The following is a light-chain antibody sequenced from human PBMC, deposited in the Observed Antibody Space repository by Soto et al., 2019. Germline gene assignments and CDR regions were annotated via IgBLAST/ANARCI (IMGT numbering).Light chain of an antibody. V-gene: IGLV2-8*01. J-gene: IGLJ2*01. Sequence: QSALTQPPSASGSPGQSVTISCTGTSSDVGGYNYVSWYRQHPGKAPKLLIYAVIKRPSGVPDRFSGSKSGNTASLTVSGLQAEDEADYYCSSYADSNNLIFGGGTKSPS. CDR2: AVI. CDR3: SSYADSNNLI. CDR1: SSDVGGYNY.